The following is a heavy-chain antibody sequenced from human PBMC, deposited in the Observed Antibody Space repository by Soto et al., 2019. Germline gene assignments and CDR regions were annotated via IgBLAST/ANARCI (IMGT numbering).Heavy chain of an antibody. V-gene: IGHV4-59*11. CDR1: GDSITSHY. J-gene: IGHJ4*02. Sequence: SETLSLTCTVSGDSITSHYWSWIRQPPGKGLEWIGYVHYSGNTNCSPSLKSRVTMSVDTSKSQFSLKLSSVTAADTAVYYCARGLRSSSWYFDFWGQGTLVTVSS. D-gene: IGHD6-13*01. CDR3: ARGLRSSSWYFDF. CDR2: VHYSGNT.